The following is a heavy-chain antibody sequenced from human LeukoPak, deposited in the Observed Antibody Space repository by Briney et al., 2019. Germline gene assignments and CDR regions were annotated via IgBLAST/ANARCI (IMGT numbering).Heavy chain of an antibody. CDR3: ARVAWATGGVWWCEP. CDR2: IYHSGTT. Sequence: PSETLSLTCTVSGYSISSGYYWGWIRQPPGKGLEWIGSIYHSGTTYYNPSLKSRLTISVDTSKNQLSLRLRSVTVSDTAVYYCARVAWATGGVWWCEPWGQGTLVTVSS. CDR1: GYSISSGYY. D-gene: IGHD3-16*01. J-gene: IGHJ5*02. V-gene: IGHV4-38-2*02.